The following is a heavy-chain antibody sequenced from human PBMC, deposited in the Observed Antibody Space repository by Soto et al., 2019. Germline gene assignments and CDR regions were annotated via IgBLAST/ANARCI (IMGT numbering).Heavy chain of an antibody. CDR3: ARTPRPATTVTRRGADRADAFDI. Sequence: GASVKVSCKASGYTFTGYYMHWVRQAPGQGLEWMGWINPNSGGTNYAQKFQGWVTMTRDTSISTAYTELSRLRSDDTAVYYCARTPRPATTVTRRGADRADAFDIWGQETMVTVSS. J-gene: IGHJ3*02. D-gene: IGHD4-17*01. CDR2: INPNSGGT. CDR1: GYTFTGYY. V-gene: IGHV1-2*04.